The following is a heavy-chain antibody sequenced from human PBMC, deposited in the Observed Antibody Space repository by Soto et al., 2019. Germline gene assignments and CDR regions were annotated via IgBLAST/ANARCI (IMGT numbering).Heavy chain of an antibody. CDR1: GFTFTSSA. J-gene: IGHJ3*02. D-gene: IGHD4-17*01. CDR2: IVVGSGNT. Sequence: SVKVSCKASGFTFTSSAMQWVRQARGQRLEWIGWIVVGSGNTNYAQKFRERVTITRDMSTSTAYMELSSLRSEDTAVYYCAADIHDYASLGAFDIWGQGTMVTVSS. V-gene: IGHV1-58*02. CDR3: AADIHDYASLGAFDI.